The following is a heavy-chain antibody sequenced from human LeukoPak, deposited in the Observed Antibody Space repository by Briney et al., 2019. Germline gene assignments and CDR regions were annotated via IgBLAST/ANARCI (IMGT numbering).Heavy chain of an antibody. D-gene: IGHD3-22*01. V-gene: IGHV4-30-2*05. CDR3: ARDSFSDSSGYYYFDC. CDR1: GGSISSGGYY. J-gene: IGHJ4*02. CDR2: IYHSGST. Sequence: SETLSLTCTVSGGSISSGGYYWSWIRQPPGKGLEWIGYIYHSGSTYYNPSLKSRVTISVDTSKNQFSLKLSSVTAADTAVYYCARDSFSDSSGYYYFDCWGQGTLVTVSS.